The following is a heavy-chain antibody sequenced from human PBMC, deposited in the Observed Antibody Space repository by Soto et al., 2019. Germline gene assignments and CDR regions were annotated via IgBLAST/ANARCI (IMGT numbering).Heavy chain of an antibody. CDR2: ISSSSSYI. Sequence: EVQLVESGGGLVKPGGSLRLSCAASGFTFSSYSMYWVRQAPGKGLEWVSSISSSSSYIYYADSVKGRFTISRDNAKNSLYLQMNSLRAEDTAVYYCARDPRFLEWLPVYMDVWGKGTTVTVSS. CDR1: GFTFSSYS. J-gene: IGHJ6*03. D-gene: IGHD3-3*01. V-gene: IGHV3-21*01. CDR3: ARDPRFLEWLPVYMDV.